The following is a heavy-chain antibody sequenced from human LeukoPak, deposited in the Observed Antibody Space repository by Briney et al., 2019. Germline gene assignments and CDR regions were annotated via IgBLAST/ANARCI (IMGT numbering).Heavy chain of an antibody. CDR3: THSVGIVVVTSEDEYFLH. D-gene: IGHD2-21*02. V-gene: IGHV2-5*02. CDR1: GFSLSTSGVG. Sequence: SGPTLLKPTQTLTLTFTFSGFSLSTSGVGVGWIRQPPGKALEWLPLIFWDDDKRYNPSLESRLSITKDTSKDQVVLTMTNMDPADTATYYCTHSVGIVVVTSEDEYFLHWGQGSLVIVSS. CDR2: IFWDDDK. J-gene: IGHJ1*01.